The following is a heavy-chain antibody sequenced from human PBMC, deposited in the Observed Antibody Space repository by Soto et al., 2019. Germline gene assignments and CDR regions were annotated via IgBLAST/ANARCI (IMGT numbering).Heavy chain of an antibody. V-gene: IGHV4-39*01. D-gene: IGHD5-18*01. CDR1: GGSISSSSYY. CDR3: ARVPRYSYGLWYFDY. J-gene: IGHJ4*02. Sequence: PSETLSLTCTFSGGSISSSSYYLGWIRQPPGKGLEWIGNIYYSGSTFYNPSLKSRVTISVDTSKNQFSLKLSSVTAADTAVYYCARVPRYSYGLWYFDYWGQGTLVTVSS. CDR2: IYYSGST.